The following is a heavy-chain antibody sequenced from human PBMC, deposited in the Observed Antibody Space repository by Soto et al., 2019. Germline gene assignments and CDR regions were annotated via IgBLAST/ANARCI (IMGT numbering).Heavy chain of an antibody. CDR3: ARSRQQLVTYYGMDV. V-gene: IGHV4-59*01. J-gene: IGHJ6*02. CDR1: GGSINSYY. CDR2: IYYSGST. D-gene: IGHD6-13*01. Sequence: QSLTCTVSGGSINSYYWSWIRQPPGKGLEWIGYIYYSGSTNYNPSLKSRVTISVDTSQNQFSLKLSSVTAADTAVYYCARSRQQLVTYYGMDVWGQGTTVTVSS.